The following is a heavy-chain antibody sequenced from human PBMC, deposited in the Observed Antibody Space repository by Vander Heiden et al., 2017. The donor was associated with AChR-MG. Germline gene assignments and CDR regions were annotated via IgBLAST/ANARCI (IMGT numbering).Heavy chain of an antibody. J-gene: IGHJ4*02. CDR1: GFTFTSSA. CDR3: AAAGWDSYYDSSGPNDY. D-gene: IGHD3-22*01. CDR2: IVVGSGNT. Sequence: QMQLVQSGPEVKKPGTSVKVSCKASGFTFTSSAVQWVRQARGQRLEWIGWIVVGSGNTNYAQKFQERVTITRDMSTSTAYMELSSLRSEDTAVYYCAAAGWDSYYDSSGPNDYWGQGTLVTVSS. V-gene: IGHV1-58*01.